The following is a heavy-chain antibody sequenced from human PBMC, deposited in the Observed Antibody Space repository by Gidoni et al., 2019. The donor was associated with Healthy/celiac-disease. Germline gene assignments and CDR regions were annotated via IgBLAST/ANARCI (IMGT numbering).Heavy chain of an antibody. CDR1: GGSFCGYY. CDR2: INHSGST. V-gene: IGHV4-34*01. CDR3: ARKGRLWFGERYMDV. Sequence: QVQLQQWGAGLLKPSETLSLPCAVYGGSFCGYYWSWLRQPPGKGLEWIGEINHSGSTNYNPYLKSRVTISVDTSKNQFSLKLSSVTAADTAVYYCARKGRLWFGERYMDVWGKGTTVTVSS. J-gene: IGHJ6*03. D-gene: IGHD3-10*01.